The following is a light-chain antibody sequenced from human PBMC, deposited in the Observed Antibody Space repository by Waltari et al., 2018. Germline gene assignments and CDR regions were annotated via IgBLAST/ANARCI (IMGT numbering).Light chain of an antibody. CDR3: QQTYSTPRT. V-gene: IGKV1-39*01. CDR1: QTISSH. CDR2: ATS. J-gene: IGKJ1*01. Sequence: DIQMTQSPSSLSASEGDRVTITCRASQTISSHLNWYQQKPGKAPKLLIYATSTLQSGVPSRFSGTASGTEFTLTISSLQPEDFASYCCQQTYSTPRTFGQGTKVEIK.